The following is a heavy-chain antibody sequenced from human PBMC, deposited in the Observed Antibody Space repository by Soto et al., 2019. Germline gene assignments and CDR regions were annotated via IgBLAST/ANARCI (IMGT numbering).Heavy chain of an antibody. Sequence: SETLSLTCTVSGGCISSSSYYWGWIRQPPGKGLEWIGSIYYSGSTYYNPSLKSRVTISVDTSKNQFSLKLSSVTAADTAVYYCARGRCSGGSCFGHYYYYMDVWGKGTTVTVSS. D-gene: IGHD2-15*01. CDR2: IYYSGST. CDR1: GGCISSSSYY. J-gene: IGHJ6*03. CDR3: ARGRCSGGSCFGHYYYYMDV. V-gene: IGHV4-39*01.